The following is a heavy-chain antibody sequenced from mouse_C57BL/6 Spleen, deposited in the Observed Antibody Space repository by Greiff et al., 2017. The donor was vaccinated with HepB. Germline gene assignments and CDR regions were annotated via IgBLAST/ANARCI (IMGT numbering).Heavy chain of an antibody. Sequence: QVQLQQSGAELVRPGASVTLSCKASGYTFTDEEMHWVKQTPVHGLEWIGAIDPETGGTADNQKFKGKAILTADKSSSTAYMELRSLTSEDSAVYDWTRVRTHYWAHGTPPSVSS. CDR2: IDPETGGT. CDR3: TRVRTHY. J-gene: IGHJ2*01. CDR1: GYTFTDEE. V-gene: IGHV1-15*01.